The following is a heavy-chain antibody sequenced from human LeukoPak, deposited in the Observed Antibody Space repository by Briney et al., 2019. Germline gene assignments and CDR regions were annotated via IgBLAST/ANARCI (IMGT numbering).Heavy chain of an antibody. CDR1: GFTFSSYS. CDR2: ISSSSSTI. J-gene: IGHJ4*02. V-gene: IGHV3-48*04. CDR3: ARDRITMVRGVTPFFDY. D-gene: IGHD3-10*01. Sequence: PGGSLRLSCAASGFTFSSYSMNWVRQAPGKGLEWVSYISSSSSTIYYADSVKGRFTISRDNAKNSLYLQMNSLRAEDTAVYYCARDRITMVRGVTPFFDYWGQGTLVTVSS.